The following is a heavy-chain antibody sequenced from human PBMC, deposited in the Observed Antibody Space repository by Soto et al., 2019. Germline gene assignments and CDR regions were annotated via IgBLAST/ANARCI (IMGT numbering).Heavy chain of an antibody. Sequence: PGGSLRLSCAASGFTFSSYAMSWVRQAPGKGLEWVSAISGSGGSTYYADSVKGRFTISRDNSKNTLYLQMNSLRAEDTAVYYCAKEKIDFWSGQTYYYYYMDVWGKGTTVTVSS. CDR1: GFTFSSYA. V-gene: IGHV3-23*01. J-gene: IGHJ6*03. CDR2: ISGSGGST. CDR3: AKEKIDFWSGQTYYYYYMDV. D-gene: IGHD3-3*01.